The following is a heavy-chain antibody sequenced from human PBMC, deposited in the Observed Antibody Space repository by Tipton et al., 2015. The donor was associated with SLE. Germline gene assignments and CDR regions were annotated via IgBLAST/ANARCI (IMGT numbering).Heavy chain of an antibody. V-gene: IGHV4-59*01. D-gene: IGHD4-17*01. Sequence: TLSLTCTVSGGSISSYYWSWIRQPPGKGLEWIGYIYYSGSTNYNPSLKSRATISVDTSKNQFSLKLSSVTAADTAVYYCARSTATVTPYYFDYWGQGTLVTVSS. CDR1: GGSISSYY. J-gene: IGHJ4*02. CDR2: IYYSGST. CDR3: ARSTATVTPYYFDY.